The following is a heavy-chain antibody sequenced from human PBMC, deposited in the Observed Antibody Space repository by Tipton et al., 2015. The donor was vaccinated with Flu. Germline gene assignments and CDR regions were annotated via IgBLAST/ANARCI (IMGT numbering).Heavy chain of an antibody. J-gene: IGHJ3*01. Sequence: LRLSCTVSGGSISSYYWTWVRQPPGKGLEWIGYIYCSGSTNFNPSLKSRLTMSVDTSKNQFSLNLSSVTAADTALYFCARDERSGSGYGLRLWGQGTMVTVSS. V-gene: IGHV4-59*01. CDR2: IYCSGST. D-gene: IGHD3-22*01. CDR1: GGSISSYY. CDR3: ARDERSGSGYGLRL.